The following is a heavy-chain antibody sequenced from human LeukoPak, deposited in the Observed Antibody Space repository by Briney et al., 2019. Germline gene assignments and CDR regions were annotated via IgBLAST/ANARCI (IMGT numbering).Heavy chain of an antibody. V-gene: IGHV3-15*01. CDR2: IKSIGGGGTT. D-gene: IGHD3-10*01. CDR1: GVTFSHAW. J-gene: IGHJ4*02. CDR3: TTFYYYGSGSYLGY. Sequence: GGSLRLSCVVSGVTFSHAWMTWVRQAPGKGLEWVGLIKSIGGGGTTDYAAPVKGRFTISRDDSKNTLNLQMNSLKTEDTAVYYCTTFYYYGSGSYLGYWGQGTLVTVSS.